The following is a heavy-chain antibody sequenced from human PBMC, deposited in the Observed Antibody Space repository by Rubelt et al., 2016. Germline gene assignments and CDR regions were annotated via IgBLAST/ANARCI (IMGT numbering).Heavy chain of an antibody. D-gene: IGHD6-13*01. CDR1: GGSMSYYY. V-gene: IGHV4-59*01. Sequence: QVQLQESGPGLVKPSETLSLTCTVSGGSMSYYYWSWIRQSPGKGLEWIGNIYYSGSTNYNSSLKSRVTVSVDTSKNQFSLNLSTLTAADRAVYDGARHESAGSSWPFDDWGQGTQVTVSS. J-gene: IGHJ4*02. CDR2: IYYSGST. CDR3: ARHESAGSSWPFDD.